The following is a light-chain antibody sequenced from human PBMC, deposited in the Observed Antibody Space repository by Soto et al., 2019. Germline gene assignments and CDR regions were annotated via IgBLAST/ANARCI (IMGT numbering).Light chain of an antibody. J-gene: IGKJ4*01. CDR2: GAS. CDR1: QSVSSN. Sequence: EIVMTQSPATLSVSPGERTTLPCRASQSVSSNLAWYQQKPGQAPRLLIYGASIRAAGIPARFSGSGSGTEFNLTISSLQSEDFGVYYCQQYNNWPRATFGGGTKVDIK. V-gene: IGKV3-15*01. CDR3: QQYNNWPRAT.